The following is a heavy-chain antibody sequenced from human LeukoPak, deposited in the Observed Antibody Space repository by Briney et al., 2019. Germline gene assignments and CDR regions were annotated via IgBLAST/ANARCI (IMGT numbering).Heavy chain of an antibody. D-gene: IGHD3-10*01. CDR3: AKLYGSGTSYHPLDY. CDR2: IRYDGSDK. J-gene: IGHJ4*02. V-gene: IGHV3-30*02. Sequence: GGALTLSCAASGFIFSDYVMHWLRQPPGKGLEGVAFIRYDGSDKHYADTVKGRFTNSRHDSKNTLYLQMNSLRPEDTAVYYCAKLYGSGTSYHPLDYWGQGTLVTVSS. CDR1: GFIFSDYV.